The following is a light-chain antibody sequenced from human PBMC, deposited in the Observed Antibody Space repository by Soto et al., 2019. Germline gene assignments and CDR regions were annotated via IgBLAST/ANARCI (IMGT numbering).Light chain of an antibody. CDR3: QSYDNSLGVCYV. J-gene: IGLJ1*01. Sequence: QSALAQPPSVSGAPGQRVTISCTGSSSNLGAGYDVHWYQLLPGTAPKLLIYGNRNRPSGVPDRFSGSKSGTSASLATTGLQAEDEADYYCQSYDNSLGVCYVFGTGTKVTVL. CDR1: SSNLGAGYD. V-gene: IGLV1-40*01. CDR2: GNR.